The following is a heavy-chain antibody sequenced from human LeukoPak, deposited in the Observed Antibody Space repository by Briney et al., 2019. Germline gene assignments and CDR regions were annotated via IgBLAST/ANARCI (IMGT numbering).Heavy chain of an antibody. V-gene: IGHV3-11*03. CDR2: ISSSSSYT. CDR1: GFTFSDYY. J-gene: IGHJ4*02. CDR3: ARSGYCSSTSCPRPASFDY. Sequence: GGSLRLSCAASGFTFSDYYMSWIRQAPGKGLEWVSYISSSSSYTNYADSVKGRFTISRDNAKNSLYLQMNSLRAEDTAVYYCARSGYCSSTSCPRPASFDYWGQGTLVTVSS. D-gene: IGHD2-2*01.